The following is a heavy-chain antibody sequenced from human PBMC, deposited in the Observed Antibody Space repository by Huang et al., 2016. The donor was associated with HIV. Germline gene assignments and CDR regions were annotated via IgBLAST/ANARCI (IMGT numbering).Heavy chain of an antibody. D-gene: IGHD3-22*01. CDR1: GGSIRSRNYY. V-gene: IGHV4-39*01. Sequence: QLQLQESGPGLVKPSDTLSLNCTISGGSIRSRNYYWGWVRQAPVKGLEWIGDMYYSGSPYYNPSLRSRVSLSVDTSKNQVTLKVNAVIAADTAVYYCARRQGSGYYFYFDYWGRGIPVTVSA. CDR3: ARRQGSGYYFYFDY. CDR2: MYYSGSP. J-gene: IGHJ4*02.